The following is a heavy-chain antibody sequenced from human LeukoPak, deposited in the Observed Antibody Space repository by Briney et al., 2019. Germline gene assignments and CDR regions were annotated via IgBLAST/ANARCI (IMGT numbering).Heavy chain of an antibody. V-gene: IGHV1-69*13. D-gene: IGHD3-10*01. CDR3: ARSRIQYGSEDAFDI. CDR1: GYTFTSYG. J-gene: IGHJ3*02. CDR2: IIPIFGTA. Sequence: GASVKVSCKASGYTFTSYGISWVRQAPGQGLEWMGGIIPIFGTANYAQKFQGRVTITADESTSTAYMELSSLRSEDTAVYYCARSRIQYGSEDAFDIWGQGTMVTVSS.